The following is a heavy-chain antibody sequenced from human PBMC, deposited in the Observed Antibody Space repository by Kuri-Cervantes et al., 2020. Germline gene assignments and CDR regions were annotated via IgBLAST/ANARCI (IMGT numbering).Heavy chain of an antibody. CDR1: GFTFSSYA. J-gene: IGHJ4*02. Sequence: GGSLRLSCAASGFTFSSYAMSWVRQAPGKGLEWVSYISSGSNTIYHADSVKGRFTISRDNAKNSLYLQMNSLRADDTAVYFCAGSRSGLFWGQGTLVTVSS. CDR3: AGSRSGLF. V-gene: IGHV3-48*04. D-gene: IGHD3-16*01. CDR2: ISSGSNTI.